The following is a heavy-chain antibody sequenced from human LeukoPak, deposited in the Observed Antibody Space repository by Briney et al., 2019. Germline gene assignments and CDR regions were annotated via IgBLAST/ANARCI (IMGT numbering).Heavy chain of an antibody. J-gene: IGHJ4*02. Sequence: GGSLRLSCAASGFRFSSYGMHWVRQAPGKGLEWVAVIWYDGSNKYYVDSVKGRFTISRDNSKSTLYLQMNSLRAEDTAVYYCARDRSVDYFDYWGQGTLVTVSS. CDR2: IWYDGSNK. CDR1: GFRFSSYG. D-gene: IGHD3-3*01. CDR3: ARDRSVDYFDY. V-gene: IGHV3-33*01.